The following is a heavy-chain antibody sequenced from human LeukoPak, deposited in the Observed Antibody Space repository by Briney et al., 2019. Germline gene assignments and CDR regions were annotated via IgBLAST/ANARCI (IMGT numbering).Heavy chain of an antibody. CDR2: ISSSGSTI. Sequence: QSGGSLRLSCAASGFTFSSYEMNWVRQAPGKGLEWVSYISSSGSTIYYADSVKGRFTISRDNAKNSLYLQMNSLRAEDTAVYYCARVHNGYDFFDYWGQGTLVTVSS. CDR3: ARVHNGYDFFDY. CDR1: GFTFSSYE. V-gene: IGHV3-48*03. D-gene: IGHD5-12*01. J-gene: IGHJ4*02.